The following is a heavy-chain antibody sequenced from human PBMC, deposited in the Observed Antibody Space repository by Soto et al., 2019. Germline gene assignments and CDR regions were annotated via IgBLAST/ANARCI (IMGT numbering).Heavy chain of an antibody. CDR3: ARDPRDGYNSDYGMDV. J-gene: IGHJ6*02. CDR2: ISYDGSNK. CDR1: GFTFSSYA. D-gene: IGHD5-12*01. Sequence: GGSLRLSCAASGFTFSSYAMHWVRQAPGKGLEWVAVISYDGSNKYYADSVKGRFTISRDNSKNTLYLQMSSLRAEDTAVYYCARDPRDGYNSDYGMDVWGQGTTVTVSS. V-gene: IGHV3-30-3*01.